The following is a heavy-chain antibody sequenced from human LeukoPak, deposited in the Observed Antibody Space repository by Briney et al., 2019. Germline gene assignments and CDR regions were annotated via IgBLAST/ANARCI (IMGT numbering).Heavy chain of an antibody. D-gene: IGHD3-10*01. J-gene: IGHJ5*02. Sequence: GGSLRLSCAASEFTFSRYSMNWVRQAPGKGLEWVSSISATGIYRYYVDSVKGRFTISRDNAKNSLYLQMNSLRAEDTAVYYCAKDYSKTSYYGSGTYYRPNWFDPWGQGTLVTVSS. V-gene: IGHV3-21*01. CDR2: ISATGIYR. CDR3: AKDYSKTSYYGSGTYYRPNWFDP. CDR1: EFTFSRYS.